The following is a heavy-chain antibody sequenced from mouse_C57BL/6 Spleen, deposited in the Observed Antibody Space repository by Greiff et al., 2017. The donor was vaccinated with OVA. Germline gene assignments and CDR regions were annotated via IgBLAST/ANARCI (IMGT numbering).Heavy chain of an antibody. CDR3: AGSSCDYWYCDV. Sequence: VKLMESGPGLVQPSQSLSITCTVSGFSLTSYGVHWVRQSPGKGLEWLGVIWSGGSTDYNAAFISRLSISKDNSKSQVFVKMNSLQADDTAIDYCAGSSCDYWYCDVWGTGTTVTVSS. CDR1: GFSLTSYG. D-gene: IGHD1-1*01. J-gene: IGHJ1*03. V-gene: IGHV2-2*01. CDR2: IWSGGST.